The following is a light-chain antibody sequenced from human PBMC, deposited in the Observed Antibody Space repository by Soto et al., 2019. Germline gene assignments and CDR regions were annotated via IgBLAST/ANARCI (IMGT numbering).Light chain of an antibody. CDR2: KAS. CDR1: QSLSYW. CDR3: QQYDRFPYT. V-gene: IGKV1-5*03. Sequence: DIQMTQSPSTLSASVGDTVTITCRASQSLSYWLAWYQQKPGQAPTLLIHKASSLGSGVPSRFSGSGSGTEFTLPISSLQPHDFATFYCQQYDRFPYTFGQGTKLEIK. J-gene: IGKJ2*01.